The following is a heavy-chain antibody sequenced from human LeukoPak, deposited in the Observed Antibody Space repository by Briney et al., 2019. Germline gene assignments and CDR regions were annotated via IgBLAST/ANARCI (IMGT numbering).Heavy chain of an antibody. CDR1: GFTFSSYA. D-gene: IGHD3-10*01. V-gene: IGHV3-30-3*01. CDR3: ARDRYYGSAPSHYYYYGMDV. J-gene: IGHJ6*02. CDR2: ISYDGSNK. Sequence: GGSPRLSCAASGFTFSSYAMHWVRQAPGKGLEWVAVISYDGSNKYYADSVKGRFTISRDNSKNTLYLQMNSLRAEDTAVYYCARDRYYGSAPSHYYYYGMDVWGQGTTVTVSS.